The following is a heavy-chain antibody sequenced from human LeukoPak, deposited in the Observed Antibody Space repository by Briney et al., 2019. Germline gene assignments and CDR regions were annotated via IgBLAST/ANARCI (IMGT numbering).Heavy chain of an antibody. Sequence: GGSLRLFCAASGFTFNDYAMHWVRQAPGKGLEWVAFIRDDGSETYHEDSVKGQFTISRDNSKNTLYLQMDSLRAEDSAMYYCANSDGAGTGYGFDVWGQGTMVTVSS. J-gene: IGHJ3*01. CDR2: IRDDGSET. CDR3: ANSDGAGTGYGFDV. V-gene: IGHV3-30*02. D-gene: IGHD6-19*01. CDR1: GFTFNDYA.